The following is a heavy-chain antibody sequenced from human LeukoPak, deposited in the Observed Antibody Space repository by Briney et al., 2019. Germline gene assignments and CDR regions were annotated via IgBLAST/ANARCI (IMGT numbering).Heavy chain of an antibody. D-gene: IGHD3-3*01. Sequence: GGSLRLSCTASGFTFSSYWMSWVRQAPGKGLEWVANIKHDVTESYSVDSVKCRFAISRDNAKNSLYLQMNRLRTEDTAVYYCARGDFWSGDYTDAFDIWGQGTMVTVSS. CDR3: ARGDFWSGDYTDAFDI. CDR2: IKHDVTES. J-gene: IGHJ3*02. CDR1: GFTFSSYW. V-gene: IGHV3-7*04.